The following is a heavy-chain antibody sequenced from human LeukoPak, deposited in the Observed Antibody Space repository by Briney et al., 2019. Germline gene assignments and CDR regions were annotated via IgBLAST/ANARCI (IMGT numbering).Heavy chain of an antibody. CDR3: ARDLLVVGATYWFDP. CDR1: GYTFTSYG. D-gene: IGHD1-26*01. V-gene: IGHV1-18*01. CDR2: ISAYNGNT. J-gene: IGHJ5*02. Sequence: GASVKVSCKASGYTFTSYGISWVRQAPGQGLEWMGWISAYNGNTNYVQKLQGRVTMTTDTSTSTAYMELRSLRSDDTAVYYCARDLLVVGATYWFDPWGQGTLVTVSS.